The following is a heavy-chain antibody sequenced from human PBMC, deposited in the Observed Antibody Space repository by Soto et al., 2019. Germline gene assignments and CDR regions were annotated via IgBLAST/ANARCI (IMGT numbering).Heavy chain of an antibody. J-gene: IGHJ4*02. CDR1: GFTFNTYS. CDR3: ARAGGTTVTGLWHFDS. V-gene: IGHV3-33*01. Sequence: GGSLRLSCEASGFTFNTYSMHWVRQPPGKGLEWLAALWYDGTQKYYADSVKGRFIISRDNSKKTLYLEMNSLRAEDTAVYYCARAGGTTVTGLWHFDSWGQGTLVTVSA. D-gene: IGHD4-17*01. CDR2: LWYDGTQK.